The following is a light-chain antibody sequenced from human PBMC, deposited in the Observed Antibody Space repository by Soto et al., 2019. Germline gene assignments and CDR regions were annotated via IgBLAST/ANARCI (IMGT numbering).Light chain of an antibody. V-gene: IGLV3-9*01. CDR3: QVWDSSKGV. Sequence: ELTQPLSVSVALGQTARITCGGNNIGSKNVHWYQQKPGQAPVLVIYRDSNRPSGIPERFSGSNSGNTATLTISRAQAGDEADYYCQVWDSSKGVFGTGTKSPS. CDR2: RDS. CDR1: NIGSKN. J-gene: IGLJ1*01.